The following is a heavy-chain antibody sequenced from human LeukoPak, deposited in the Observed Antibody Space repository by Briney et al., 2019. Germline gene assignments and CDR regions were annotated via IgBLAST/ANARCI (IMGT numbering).Heavy chain of an antibody. D-gene: IGHD2-2*01. V-gene: IGHV5-51*01. CDR2: IYPGDSDT. CDR3: ARRQGCSTSSCPPDS. Sequence: GESLKISCRGSGYSFNTYWIGWVRQMPGKGLEWTGIIYPGDSDTRYSPSFRGQVTMSADKSINTAYLQWSSLKASDTAMYFCARRQGCSTSSCPPDSWGQGTLVTVSS. CDR1: GYSFNTYW. J-gene: IGHJ4*02.